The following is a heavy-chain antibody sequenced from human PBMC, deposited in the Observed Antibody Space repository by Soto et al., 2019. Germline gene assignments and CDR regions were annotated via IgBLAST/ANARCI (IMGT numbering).Heavy chain of an antibody. CDR3: ARGSASYSSRFQF. Sequence: SRVTISVDTSKNQFSLKMSSVTAADTTVHYCARGSASYSSRFQFWGQGTLVTVSS. J-gene: IGHJ4*02. V-gene: IGHV4-39*01. D-gene: IGHD3-10*01.